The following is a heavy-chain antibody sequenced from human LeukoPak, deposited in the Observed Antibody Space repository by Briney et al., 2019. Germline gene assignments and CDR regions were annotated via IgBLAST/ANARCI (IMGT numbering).Heavy chain of an antibody. D-gene: IGHD3-10*01. J-gene: IGHJ5*02. CDR2: INPNSGGT. V-gene: IGHV1-2*02. CDR3: ARDAELLWFGELLYHNNWFDP. CDR1: GYTFTGYY. Sequence: ASVKVSCKASGYTFTGYYMHWVRQAPGQGLEWMGWINPNSGGTNYAQKFQGRVTMTRDTSISTAYMEPSRLRSDDTAVYYCARDAELLWFGELLYHNNWFDPWGQGTLVTVSS.